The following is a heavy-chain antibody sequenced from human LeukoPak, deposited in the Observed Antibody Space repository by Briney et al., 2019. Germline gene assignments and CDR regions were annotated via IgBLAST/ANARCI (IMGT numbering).Heavy chain of an antibody. D-gene: IGHD4-11*01. CDR2: ISAYNGNT. Sequence: ASVKLSCKASGYTFTSYGISWVRQAPGQGLEWMGWISAYNGNTNCAQQLQGRVTRTTDTSTSTAYMELRSLRSYDTAVYYCATLPTVTRPHDYWGQGTLVTVSS. V-gene: IGHV1-18*01. CDR3: ATLPTVTRPHDY. J-gene: IGHJ4*02. CDR1: GYTFTSYG.